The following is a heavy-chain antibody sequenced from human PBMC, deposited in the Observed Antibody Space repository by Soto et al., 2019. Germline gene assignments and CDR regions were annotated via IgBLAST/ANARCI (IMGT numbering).Heavy chain of an antibody. CDR2: IYYSGST. D-gene: IGHD2-15*01. CDR3: ARDGGYCSGGSCYLGYGMDV. V-gene: IGHV4-59*01. CDR1: GGSISSYY. J-gene: IGHJ6*02. Sequence: SETLSLTCPVSGGSISSYYWSWIRQPPGKGLEWIGYIYYSGSTNYNPSLKSRVTISVDTSKNQFSLKLSSVTAADTAVYYCARDGGYCSGGSCYLGYGMDVWGQGTTVTVSS.